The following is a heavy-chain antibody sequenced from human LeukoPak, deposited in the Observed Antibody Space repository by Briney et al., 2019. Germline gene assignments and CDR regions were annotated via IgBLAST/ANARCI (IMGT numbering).Heavy chain of an antibody. CDR1: GGSFSGYY. CDR3: ARGPSPRTYCSSTSCYRYYYYGMDV. CDR2: INHSGST. Sequence: PSETLSLTCAVYGGSFSGYYWSWIRQPPGKGLEWIGEINHSGSTNYNPSLKSRVTISVDTSKNQFSLKLSSVTAADTAVYYCARGPSPRTYCSSTSCYRYYYYGMDVWGQGTTVTLSS. D-gene: IGHD2-2*01. J-gene: IGHJ6*02. V-gene: IGHV4-34*01.